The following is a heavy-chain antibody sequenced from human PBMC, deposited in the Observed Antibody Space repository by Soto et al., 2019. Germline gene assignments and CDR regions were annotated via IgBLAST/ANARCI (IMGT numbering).Heavy chain of an antibody. V-gene: IGHV5-51*01. CDR3: GRRLPGLGELSFPEAFDI. Sequence: GESLKISCKGSGYSFTSYWIGWVRQMPGKGLEWMGIIYPGDSDTRYSPSFQGQVTISADKSISTAYLQWSSLKASDTAMYYCGRRLPGLGELSFPEAFDIWGQGTMVTVSS. D-gene: IGHD3-16*02. CDR2: IYPGDSDT. J-gene: IGHJ3*02. CDR1: GYSFTSYW.